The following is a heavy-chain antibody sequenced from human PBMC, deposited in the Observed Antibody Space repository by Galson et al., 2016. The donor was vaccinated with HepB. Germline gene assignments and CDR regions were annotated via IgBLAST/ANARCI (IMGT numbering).Heavy chain of an antibody. Sequence: SVKVSCKASGYTFTGYYMHWVRQAPGQGLEWLGWINPNNGGTNYAQKFQGRVTMTRDTSISTGYMELSRLRSDDTAVYYCARARGRSSSPFKIDRDGTQWLTNLGYHYAMDVWGKGTTVTVSS. V-gene: IGHV1-2*02. D-gene: IGHD6-19*01. CDR1: GYTFTGYY. CDR2: INPNNGGT. J-gene: IGHJ6*04. CDR3: ARARGRSSSPFKIDRDGTQWLTNLGYHYAMDV.